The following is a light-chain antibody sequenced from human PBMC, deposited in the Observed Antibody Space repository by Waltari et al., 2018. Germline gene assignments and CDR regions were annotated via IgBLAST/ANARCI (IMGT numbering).Light chain of an antibody. CDR1: SGHSSNV. CDR2: VNSDGGH. J-gene: IGLJ3*02. Sequence: QLVLTQSHSASASLGASVKLTCTLSSGHSSNVVAWHQQQPEKGPRYLMKVNSDGGHSKGDDIPDRFSGASSGAERYLTISSLQSEDEADYYCQTGGHGTWVFGGGTKLTVL. CDR3: QTGGHGTWV. V-gene: IGLV4-69*01.